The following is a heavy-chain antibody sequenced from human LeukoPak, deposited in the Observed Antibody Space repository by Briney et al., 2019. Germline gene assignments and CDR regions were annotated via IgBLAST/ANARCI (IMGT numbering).Heavy chain of an antibody. D-gene: IGHD3-9*01. Sequence: PGGSLRLSCAASGFTFSSNYMSWVRQAPGKGLEWVSVIYSGGSTYYADSVKGRFTISRDNSKNTLYLQMNSLRAEDTAVYYCARVDRGYYFDYWGQGTLVTVSS. CDR2: IYSGGST. CDR1: GFTFSSNY. CDR3: ARVDRGYYFDY. J-gene: IGHJ4*02. V-gene: IGHV3-53*01.